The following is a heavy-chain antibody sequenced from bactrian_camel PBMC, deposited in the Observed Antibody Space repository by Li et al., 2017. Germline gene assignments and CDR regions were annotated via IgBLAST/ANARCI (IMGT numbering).Heavy chain of an antibody. CDR3: AAKYSRPAGTRDPLNRFLYDL. CDR1: GYTYNRNC. CDR2: IYTGSGNT. V-gene: IGHV3S1*01. Sequence: HVQLVESGGGSVQAGGSLRLSCAASGYTYNRNCMAWFRQAPGKEREGVARIYTGSGNTYYADSVKGRFTISKDSERNTLYLQMNNLTPEDTAMYYCAAKYSRPAGTRDPLNRFLYDLWGQGTQVTVS. D-gene: IGHD3*01. J-gene: IGHJ4*01.